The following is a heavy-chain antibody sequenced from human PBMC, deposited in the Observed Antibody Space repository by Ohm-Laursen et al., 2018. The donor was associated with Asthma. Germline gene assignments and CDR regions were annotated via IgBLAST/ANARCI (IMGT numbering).Heavy chain of an antibody. CDR2: INPNSGGT. V-gene: IGHV1-2*04. Sequence: GASVKVSCKASGYTFTGYYMHWVRQAPGQGLEWMGWINPNSGGTNYAQKFQGWVTMTRDTSISTAYMELSRLRSDDTAVYYCARGESTTVTTYGVPDYGYWGQGTLVTVSS. J-gene: IGHJ4*02. CDR3: ARGESTTVTTYGVPDYGY. D-gene: IGHD4-17*01. CDR1: GYTFTGYY.